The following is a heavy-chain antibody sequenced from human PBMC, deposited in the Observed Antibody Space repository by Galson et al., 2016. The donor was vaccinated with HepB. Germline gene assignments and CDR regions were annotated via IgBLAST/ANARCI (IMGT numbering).Heavy chain of an antibody. Sequence: QSGAEVKRPGESLKISCKGSGYRFTSYWIGWVRQMPGKGLEWMWIIHPGDSDTRYSPSFQGQVTISADKSISTAYLQWSSLKASDTAMYYCARGTGPPNNWFDPWGQGALVTVSS. D-gene: IGHD3/OR15-3a*01. V-gene: IGHV5-51*01. CDR2: IHPGDSDT. CDR3: ARGTGPPNNWFDP. CDR1: GYRFTSYW. J-gene: IGHJ5*02.